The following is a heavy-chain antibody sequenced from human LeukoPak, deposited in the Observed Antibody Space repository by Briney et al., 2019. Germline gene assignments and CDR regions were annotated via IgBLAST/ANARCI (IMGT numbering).Heavy chain of an antibody. J-gene: IGHJ4*02. V-gene: IGHV3-23*01. CDR3: AKDGLAVGTFDY. CDR2: ISGSGGST. D-gene: IGHD2-15*01. CDR1: GFTFSSYA. Sequence: PGGSLRLSCAASGFTFSSYAMSWVRQAPGKGLEWVSAISGSGGSTYYADSVRGRFTISRDNYKNTLYLQMNSLRAEDTAVYYCAKDGLAVGTFDYWGQGTLVTVSS.